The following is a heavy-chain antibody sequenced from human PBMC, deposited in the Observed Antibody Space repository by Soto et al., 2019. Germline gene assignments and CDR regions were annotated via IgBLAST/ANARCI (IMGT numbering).Heavy chain of an antibody. CDR1: GGSFSGYY. D-gene: IGHD2-2*01. V-gene: IGHV4-34*01. CDR3: ARSSRAAMDY. CDR2: INHSGST. J-gene: IGHJ4*02. Sequence: PSETLSLTCAVYGGSFSGYYWSWIRQPPGKGLEWIGEINHSGSTNYNPSLKSRVTISVDTSKNQFSLKLSSVTAADTAVYYCARSSRAAMDYWGQGTLVTV.